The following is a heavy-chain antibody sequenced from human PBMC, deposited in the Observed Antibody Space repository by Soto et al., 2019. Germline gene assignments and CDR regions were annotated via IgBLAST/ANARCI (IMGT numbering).Heavy chain of an antibody. CDR1: GGSISSYY. D-gene: IGHD3-3*01. Sequence: SETLSLTCTVSGGSISSYYWSWIRQPPGKGLEWIGYIYYSGSTNYNPSLKSRVTISVDTSKNQFSLKLSSVTAANTAVYYCAREITIFGVVPWFDRWGKGTLVTVSS. CDR3: AREITIFGVVPWFDR. CDR2: IYYSGST. J-gene: IGHJ5*02. V-gene: IGHV4-59*01.